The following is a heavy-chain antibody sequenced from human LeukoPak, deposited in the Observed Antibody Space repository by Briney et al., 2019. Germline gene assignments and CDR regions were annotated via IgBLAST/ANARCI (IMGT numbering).Heavy chain of an antibody. CDR3: ARVPLGGVSSPAPSFDY. CDR2: IKQDGSEK. Sequence: GGSLRLSCAASGSTFSSYWMSWVRQAPGKGLEWVANIKQDGSEKYYVDSVKGRFTISRDNAKNSLYLQMNSLRAEDTAVYYCARVPLGGVSSPAPSFDYWGQGTLVTVSS. D-gene: IGHD3-16*01. J-gene: IGHJ4*02. CDR1: GSTFSSYW. V-gene: IGHV3-7*01.